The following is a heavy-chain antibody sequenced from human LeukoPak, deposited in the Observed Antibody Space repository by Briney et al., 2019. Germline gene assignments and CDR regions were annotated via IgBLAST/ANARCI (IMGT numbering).Heavy chain of an antibody. CDR1: GGSISSYH. Sequence: SETLSLTCTVSGGSISSYHWRWIRQPPGKGLEWLGYIYYSGSTNYNPSLKSRVTISVDTSKNQFSLKLSSVTAADTAVYYCARDQLEARHYYYGMDVWGQGTTVTVS. D-gene: IGHD1-1*01. CDR3: ARDQLEARHYYYGMDV. J-gene: IGHJ6*02. V-gene: IGHV4-59*01. CDR2: IYYSGST.